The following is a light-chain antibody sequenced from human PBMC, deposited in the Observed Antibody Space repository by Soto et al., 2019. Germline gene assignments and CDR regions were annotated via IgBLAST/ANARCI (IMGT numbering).Light chain of an antibody. Sequence: DIQMTQSPSSLSASVGDRVTITCRAIQSIIRYLNWYQQKPGRAPNLLIYAASSLQSGVPSRFSASGSGSDFTLTISSLQPEDFATYYCQQSYSTPYTFGQGTKLEIK. V-gene: IGKV1-39*01. CDR1: QSIIRY. CDR3: QQSYSTPYT. J-gene: IGKJ2*01. CDR2: AAS.